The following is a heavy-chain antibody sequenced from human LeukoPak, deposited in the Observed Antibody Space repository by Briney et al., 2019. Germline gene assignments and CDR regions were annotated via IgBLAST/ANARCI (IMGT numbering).Heavy chain of an antibody. D-gene: IGHD3-22*01. V-gene: IGHV3-23*01. CDR3: AKIPGDSSGYYFDDY. CDR1: GFTFSSYA. CDR2: ISGSGGRT. Sequence: GGSLRLSCAASGFTFSSYAMSWVRRAPGKGLEWVSAISGSGGRTYYVDSVKGRFTISRDNSKNTLYLQMNSLRAEDTAVYYCAKIPGDSSGYYFDDYWGQGTLVTVSS. J-gene: IGHJ4*02.